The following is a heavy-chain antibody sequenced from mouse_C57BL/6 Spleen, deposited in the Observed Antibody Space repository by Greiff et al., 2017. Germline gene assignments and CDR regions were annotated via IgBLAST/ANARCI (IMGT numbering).Heavy chain of an antibody. Sequence: QVTLKVSGPGILQSSQTLSLTCSFSGFSLRTSGMGVSWIRQPSGKGLEWLAHIYWDDDKRYNPSLKSRLTISKDTSRNQVFLKITSVDTADTATYYCARITTVVAKYYFDYWGQGTTLTVSS. J-gene: IGHJ2*01. CDR3: ARITTVVAKYYFDY. V-gene: IGHV8-12*01. D-gene: IGHD1-1*01. CDR2: IYWDDDK. CDR1: GFSLRTSGMG.